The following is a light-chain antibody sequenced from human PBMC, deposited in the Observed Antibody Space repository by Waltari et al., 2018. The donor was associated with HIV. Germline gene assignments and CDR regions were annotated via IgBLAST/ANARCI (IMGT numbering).Light chain of an antibody. Sequence: EIVMTQSPATLSVSPGERATLSCRASQSVSSNLAWHQQKPGQAPRLLIYGASTRATGVPARFSGSGSGTEFTLTISSLQSEDFAVYYCQQYINRPPYTFGQGTKLEI. CDR1: QSVSSN. CDR3: QQYINRPPYT. V-gene: IGKV3-15*01. CDR2: GAS. J-gene: IGKJ2*01.